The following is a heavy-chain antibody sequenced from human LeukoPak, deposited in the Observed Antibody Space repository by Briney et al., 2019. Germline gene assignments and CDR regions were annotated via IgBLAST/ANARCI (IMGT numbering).Heavy chain of an antibody. D-gene: IGHD2-2*01. V-gene: IGHV1-18*01. CDR3: ARVGSFVVVPAAPLDY. Sequence: VSAKVSCTASGYSFSTYAISWVRQAPGQGLEWIGWISVFNGDTKYGQRFQGRVTMTTDASSNTAYMDLRSLSSDDTAVYYCARVGSFVVVPAAPLDYWGQGTPVIFSS. CDR1: GYSFSTYA. CDR2: ISVFNGDT. J-gene: IGHJ4*02.